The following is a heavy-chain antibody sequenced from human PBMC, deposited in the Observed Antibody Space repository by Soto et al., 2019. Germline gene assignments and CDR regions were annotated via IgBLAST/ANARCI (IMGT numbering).Heavy chain of an antibody. CDR2: IYYSGST. CDR3: AREFRSSWYYYFDY. D-gene: IGHD6-13*01. J-gene: IGHJ4*02. Sequence: SETLFLTCSVSGGSISSYYWSWIRQPPGKGLEWIGYIYYSGSTNYNPSLKSRVTISVDTSKNRFSLKLSSVTAADTAVYYCAREFRSSWYYYFDYWGQGTQVPVSS. V-gene: IGHV4-59*01. CDR1: GGSISSYY.